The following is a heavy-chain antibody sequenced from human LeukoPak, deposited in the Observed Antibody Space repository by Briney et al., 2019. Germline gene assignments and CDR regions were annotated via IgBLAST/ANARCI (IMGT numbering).Heavy chain of an antibody. V-gene: IGHV3-64D*06. CDR2: ITTTGGTT. J-gene: IGHJ4*02. Sequence: GGSLRLSCAASGFTFSGYTMHWVRQAPQKGLQYVSTITTTGGTTYYADSVKGRFTISRDNSKNTLYLQMSSLRADDTAVYYCVKDRGGTNWGQGALVTVSS. CDR1: GFTFSGYT. CDR3: VKDRGGTN.